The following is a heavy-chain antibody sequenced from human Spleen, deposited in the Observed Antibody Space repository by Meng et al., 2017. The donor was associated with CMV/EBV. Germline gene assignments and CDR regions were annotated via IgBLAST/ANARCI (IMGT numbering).Heavy chain of an antibody. CDR3: ARGESDIIVVPAACDY. Sequence: GESLKISCAASGFTFSTYSRNWVRQAPGKGLEWVSYISGSTATTYYAGSVKGRFTVSRDNAKNSLFLQMDSLRGEDTAVYYCARGESDIIVVPAACDYWGQGTLVTVSS. CDR2: ISGSTATT. D-gene: IGHD2-2*01. V-gene: IGHV3-48*04. J-gene: IGHJ4*02. CDR1: GFTFSTYS.